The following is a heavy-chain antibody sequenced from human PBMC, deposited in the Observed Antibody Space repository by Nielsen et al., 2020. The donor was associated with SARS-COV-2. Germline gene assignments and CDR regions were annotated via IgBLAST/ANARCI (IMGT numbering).Heavy chain of an antibody. V-gene: IGHV4-34*01. D-gene: IGHD3-3*01. CDR3: ARCRYDFWSGYSMDV. CDR2: INHSGST. Sequence: SETLSLTCAVYGGSFSGYYWSWIRQPPGKGLEWIGEINHSGSTNYNPSLKSRVTISVDTSKNQFSLKLSSVTAADTAVYYCARCRYDFWSGYSMDVWGQGTTVTVSS. J-gene: IGHJ6*02. CDR1: GGSFSGYY.